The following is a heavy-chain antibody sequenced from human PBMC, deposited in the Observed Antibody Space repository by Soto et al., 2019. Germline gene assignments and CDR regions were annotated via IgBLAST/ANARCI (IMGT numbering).Heavy chain of an antibody. D-gene: IGHD3-3*01. CDR2: IKQDGSEK. Sequence: GGSLRLSCAASGFTFSSYWMSWVRQAPGKGLEWVANIKQDGSEKYYVDSVKGRFTISRDNAKNSLYLQMNSLRAEDTAVYYCARDQYYDFWSGCLPSGYYYYYYGMDVWGQGTTVTVSS. V-gene: IGHV3-7*03. CDR1: GFTFSSYW. CDR3: ARDQYYDFWSGCLPSGYYYYYYGMDV. J-gene: IGHJ6*02.